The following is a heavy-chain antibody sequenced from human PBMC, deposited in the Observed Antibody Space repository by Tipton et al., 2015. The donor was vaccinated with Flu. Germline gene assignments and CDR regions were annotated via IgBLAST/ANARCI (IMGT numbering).Heavy chain of an antibody. V-gene: IGHV5-51*01. D-gene: IGHD2-2*02. Sequence: QLVQSGAEVKNPGESLNISCKASGHNFITYWVAWVRQMPGKGLEWMGNIYPADSDTTYSPAFEGQVTIFADKSSTTAYLQWSSLKASDTAMYYCARQDCSSSTCYMDYWGQGTLVTVSS. CDR1: GHNFITYW. CDR2: IYPADSDT. CDR3: ARQDCSSSTCYMDY. J-gene: IGHJ4*02.